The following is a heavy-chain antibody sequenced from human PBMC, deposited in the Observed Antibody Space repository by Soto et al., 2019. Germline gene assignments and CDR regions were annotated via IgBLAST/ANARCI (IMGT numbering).Heavy chain of an antibody. CDR3: TSLASTALTGVDY. D-gene: IGHD3-9*01. CDR2: TRDQPNSYTT. J-gene: IGHJ4*02. V-gene: IGHV3-72*01. Sequence: PGGSLRLSCAASGFTLSDHNMDWVRQAPGKGLEWVGRTRDQPNSYTTEYAASVKGRFTISRDDSKNSLYLQMNSLKTEDTAVYYCTSLASTALTGVDYWGQGTLVTVSS. CDR1: GFTLSDHN.